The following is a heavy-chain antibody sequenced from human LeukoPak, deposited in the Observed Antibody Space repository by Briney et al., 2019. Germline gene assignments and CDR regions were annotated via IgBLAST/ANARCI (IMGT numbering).Heavy chain of an antibody. Sequence: PGGSLRLSCAASGFTLINAWMTWVRLAPAPGKGLEWVSTITNTGATYYADSVKGRFTISRDNSKNTLSLQMSSLRAEDTAVYYCVIGHTDILTGYYPDYWGQGTLVTVSS. CDR1: GFTLINAW. CDR2: ITNTGAT. J-gene: IGHJ4*02. V-gene: IGHV3-66*01. D-gene: IGHD3-9*01. CDR3: VIGHTDILTGYYPDY.